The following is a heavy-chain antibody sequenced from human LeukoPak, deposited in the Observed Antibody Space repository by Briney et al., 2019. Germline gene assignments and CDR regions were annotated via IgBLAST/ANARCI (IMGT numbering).Heavy chain of an antibody. J-gene: IGHJ5*02. CDR1: GFTFSDYY. V-gene: IGHV3-11*01. D-gene: IGHD5-18*01. CDR2: ISSSGSTI. CDR3: ARGRDTAMARNWFDP. Sequence: PGRSLRLSCAASGFTFSDYYMSWIRQAPGKGLEWVSYISSSGSTIYYADSVKGRFTISRDNAKNSLYLQMNSLRAEDTAVYYCARGRDTAMARNWFDPWGQGTLVTVSS.